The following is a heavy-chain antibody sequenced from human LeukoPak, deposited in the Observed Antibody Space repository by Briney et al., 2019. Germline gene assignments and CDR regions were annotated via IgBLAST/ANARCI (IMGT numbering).Heavy chain of an antibody. CDR1: GFTFSGYA. J-gene: IGHJ4*02. V-gene: IGHV3-30-3*02. Sequence: GGSLRLSCAASGFTFSGYAMHWVRQAPGKGLEWVAVISYDGSNKYYADSVKGRFTISRDNSKNTLYLQMNSLRAEDTAVYYCAKIRVGATSQFDYWGQGTLVTVSS. CDR2: ISYDGSNK. CDR3: AKIRVGATSQFDY. D-gene: IGHD1-26*01.